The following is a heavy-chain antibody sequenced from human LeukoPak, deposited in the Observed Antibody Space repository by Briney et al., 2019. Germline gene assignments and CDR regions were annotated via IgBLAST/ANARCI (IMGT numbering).Heavy chain of an antibody. J-gene: IGHJ6*02. CDR3: AKGKNSGYENSYYYGMDV. Sequence: GGSLRLSCAASGFSFSSYWMSWVRQAPVKGPEWVANIKQDGSAKYYVDSVKGRFTISRDNSKNTLYLQTNSLRAEDTAVYYCAKGKNSGYENSYYYGMDVWGQGTTVTVSS. CDR2: IKQDGSAK. CDR1: GFSFSSYW. D-gene: IGHD5-12*01. V-gene: IGHV3-7*03.